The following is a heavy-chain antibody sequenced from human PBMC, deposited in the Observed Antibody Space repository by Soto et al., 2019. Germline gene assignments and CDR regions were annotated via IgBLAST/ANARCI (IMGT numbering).Heavy chain of an antibody. D-gene: IGHD3-10*01. V-gene: IGHV1-8*01. Sequence: QVQLVQSGAEVKKPGASVKVSCKASGYTFTNYDINWVRQATGQGLEWMGWMNPDSGNTGYAQKFQGRVTMTRDTSLSTAYMELSSLASEDTAVYYCARGRRVRGIMGWFDPWGQGTLVTVSS. CDR3: ARGRRVRGIMGWFDP. CDR1: GYTFTNYD. J-gene: IGHJ5*02. CDR2: MNPDSGNT.